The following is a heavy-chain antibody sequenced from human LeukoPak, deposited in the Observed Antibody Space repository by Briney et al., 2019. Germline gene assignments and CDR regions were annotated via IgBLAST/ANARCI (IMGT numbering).Heavy chain of an antibody. J-gene: IGHJ4*02. D-gene: IGHD3-22*01. V-gene: IGHV3-23*01. CDR3: ATTYYYYSSGYFGY. Sequence: PGGSLRLSCAASGFSFDTYAMTWVRQAPGKGLEWVSGISGSGGSTYYGDSVKGRFTISRDNSKNTLYLQMNSLRAEDTAVYYCATTYYYYSSGYFGYWGQGTLVTVSS. CDR2: ISGSGGST. CDR1: GFSFDTYA.